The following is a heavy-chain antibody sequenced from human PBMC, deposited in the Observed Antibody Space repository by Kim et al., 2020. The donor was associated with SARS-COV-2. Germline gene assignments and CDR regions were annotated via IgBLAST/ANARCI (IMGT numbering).Heavy chain of an antibody. V-gene: IGHV3-9*01. CDR3: AKEGYNMVRGVIGSDAFDI. J-gene: IGHJ3*02. Sequence: GGSLRLSCAASGFTFGDYAMHWVRQAPGKGLEWVSGISWNSGSIGYADSVKGRFTISRDNAKNSLYLQMNSLRAEDTALYYCAKEGYNMVRGVIGSDAFDIWGQGTMVTVSS. CDR2: ISWNSGSI. CDR1: GFTFGDYA. D-gene: IGHD3-10*01.